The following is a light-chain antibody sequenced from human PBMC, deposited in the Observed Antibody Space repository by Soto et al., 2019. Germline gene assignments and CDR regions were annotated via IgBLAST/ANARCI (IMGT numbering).Light chain of an antibody. Sequence: QSALTQPPSASGSPGQSVTISCTGTRNDIGGYNYVSWYQQYPGKAPKLMLYEVIKRPSGVPDRFSGSKSGYTASLTVSGLQAEDEADYYCQSYDSSLSVVVFGGGTKVTVL. V-gene: IGLV2-8*01. CDR2: EVI. CDR1: RNDIGGYNY. CDR3: QSYDSSLSVVV. J-gene: IGLJ2*01.